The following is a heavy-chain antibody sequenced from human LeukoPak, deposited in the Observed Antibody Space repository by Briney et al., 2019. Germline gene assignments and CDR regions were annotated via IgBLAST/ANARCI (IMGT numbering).Heavy chain of an antibody. J-gene: IGHJ2*01. CDR2: IYHSGST. Sequence: TSETLSLTCAVSGGSISSGGYSWSWIRQPPGKGLEWIGYIYHSGSTYYNPPLKSRVTISVDRSKNQFSLKLSSVTAADTAVYYCARHGYGSSFNWYFDLWGRGTLVTVSS. V-gene: IGHV4-30-2*01. D-gene: IGHD6-13*01. CDR3: ARHGYGSSFNWYFDL. CDR1: GGSISSGGYS.